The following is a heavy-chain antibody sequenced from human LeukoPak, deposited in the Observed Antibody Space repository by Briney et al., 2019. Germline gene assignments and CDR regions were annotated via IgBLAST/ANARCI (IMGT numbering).Heavy chain of an antibody. CDR2: INHSGST. J-gene: IGHJ4*02. CDR3: ASGLGWFRFDY. CDR1: GGSFSGYY. Sequence: SETLSLTCAVYGGSFSGYYWSWIRQPPGKGLEWIGEINHSGSTNYNPSLKSRVTISVDTSKNQFSLKLSSVTAADTAVYYCASGLGWFRFDYWGQGTLVTVSS. D-gene: IGHD3/OR15-3a*01. V-gene: IGHV4-34*01.